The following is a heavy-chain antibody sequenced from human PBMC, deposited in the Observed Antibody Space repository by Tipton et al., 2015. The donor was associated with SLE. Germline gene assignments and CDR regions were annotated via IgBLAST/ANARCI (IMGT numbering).Heavy chain of an antibody. CDR2: IYTSGST. V-gene: IGHV4-61*09. CDR1: GGSISSGSYY. J-gene: IGHJ6*02. CDR3: AREEGSYGDYVDYYYYYGMDV. Sequence: TLSLTCTVSGGSISSGSYYWSWIRQPAGKGLEWIGYIYTSGSTNYNPSLKSRVTISVDTSKNQFSLKLNSVTAADTAVYYCAREEGSYGDYVDYYYYYGMDVWGQGTTVTVSS. D-gene: IGHD4-17*01.